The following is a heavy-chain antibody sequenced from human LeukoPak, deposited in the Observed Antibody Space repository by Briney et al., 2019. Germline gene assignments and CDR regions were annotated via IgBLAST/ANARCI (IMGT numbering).Heavy chain of an antibody. D-gene: IGHD3-3*01. CDR1: GGSISSYY. Sequence: KASETLSLTCTVSGGSISSYYWSWIRQPPGKGLEWIGYIYYSGSTNYHPSLKSRVTISVDTSKNQFSLKLSSVTAADTAVYYCAREDVYYDFWSGYYHGAYGMDVWGQGTTVTVSS. CDR3: AREDVYYDFWSGYYHGAYGMDV. V-gene: IGHV4-59*01. CDR2: IYYSGST. J-gene: IGHJ6*02.